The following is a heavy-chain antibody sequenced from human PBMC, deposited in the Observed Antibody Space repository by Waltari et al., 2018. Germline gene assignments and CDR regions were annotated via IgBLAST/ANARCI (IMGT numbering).Heavy chain of an antibody. CDR3: ARERGSLGELPLDY. V-gene: IGHV4-59*11. D-gene: IGHD3-10*01. J-gene: IGHJ4*02. CDR1: GGSISSHY. Sequence: QVQLQESGPGLVKPSETLSLTCTVSGGSISSHYWSWIRQPPGKGLEWIGYIYYSGSTNYNPSLKSRVTISVDTSKNQFSLKLSSVTAADTAVYYCARERGSLGELPLDYWGQGTLVTVSS. CDR2: IYYSGST.